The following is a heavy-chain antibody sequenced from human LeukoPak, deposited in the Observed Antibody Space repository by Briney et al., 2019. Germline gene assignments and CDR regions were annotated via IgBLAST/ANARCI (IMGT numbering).Heavy chain of an antibody. J-gene: IGHJ5*02. Sequence: PSETLSLTCTVSGYSISSGYYWGWIRQPPGKGLEWIGSIYHSGSTYYNPSLKSRVTISVDTSKNQFSLKLSSVTAADTAVYYCARYRPYNWFDPWGQGTLVTVSS. CDR2: IYHSGST. D-gene: IGHD1-14*01. CDR1: GYSISSGYY. CDR3: ARYRPYNWFDP. V-gene: IGHV4-38-2*02.